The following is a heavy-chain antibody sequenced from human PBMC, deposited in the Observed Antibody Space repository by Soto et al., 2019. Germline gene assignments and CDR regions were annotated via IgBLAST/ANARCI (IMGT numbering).Heavy chain of an antibody. CDR2: INHSGST. CDR1: GGSFSGYY. CDR3: ARVTRGSYYRPARTFDY. D-gene: IGHD1-26*01. Sequence: PSETLSLTCAVYGGSFSGYYWSWIRQRPGKGLEWIGEINHSGSTNYNPSLKSRVTISVDTSKNQFSLKLSSVTAADTAVYYCARVTRGSYYRPARTFDYWGQGTLVTVSS. J-gene: IGHJ4*02. V-gene: IGHV4-34*01.